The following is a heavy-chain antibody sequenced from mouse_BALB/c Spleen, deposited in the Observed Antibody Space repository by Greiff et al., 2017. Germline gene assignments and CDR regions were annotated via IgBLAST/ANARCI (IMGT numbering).Heavy chain of an antibody. Sequence: EVQLVESGGGLVQPGGSLKLSCAASGFTFSSYTMSWVRQTPEKRLEWVAYISNGGGSTYYPDTVKGRFTISRDNAKNTLYLQMSSLKSEDTAMYYCARHGLRTWFAYWGQGTLVTVSA. J-gene: IGHJ3*01. D-gene: IGHD5-5*01. CDR3: ARHGLRTWFAY. V-gene: IGHV5-12-2*01. CDR1: GFTFSSYT. CDR2: ISNGGGST.